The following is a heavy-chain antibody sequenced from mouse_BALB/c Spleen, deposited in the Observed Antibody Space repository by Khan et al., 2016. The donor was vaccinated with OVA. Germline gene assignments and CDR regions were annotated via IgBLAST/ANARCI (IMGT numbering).Heavy chain of an antibody. CDR2: ISNGGGST. CDR3: ARPSSTENNEIMKY. CDR1: GFTFSSYT. V-gene: IGHV5-12-2*01. D-gene: IGHD1-1*01. J-gene: IGHJ4*01. Sequence: EVQLVESGGDLVQPGGSLKLSGAASGFTFSSYTMSWVRQTPEKRLEWVAIISNGGGSTYNPDTVKGRFTIFRDNAKNTLYHQKNSLKSENRVMYYYARPSSTENNEIMKYWGQGTSVTVSS.